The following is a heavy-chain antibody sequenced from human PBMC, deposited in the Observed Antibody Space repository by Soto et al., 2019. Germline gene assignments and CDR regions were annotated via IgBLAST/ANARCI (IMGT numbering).Heavy chain of an antibody. CDR2: ISWDGGST. CDR3: AKDDPFAKAFDY. CDR1: GFTFYDYT. Sequence: PGGSLRLSCAASGFTFYDYTMHWFRQAPGKGLEWVSLISWDGGSTYYADSVKGRFTISRDNSKNSLYLQMNSLRTEDTALYYCAKDDPFAKAFDYWGQGTLVTVSS. V-gene: IGHV3-43*01. J-gene: IGHJ4*02.